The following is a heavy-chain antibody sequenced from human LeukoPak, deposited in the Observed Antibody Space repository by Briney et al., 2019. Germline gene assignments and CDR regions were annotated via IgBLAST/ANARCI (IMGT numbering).Heavy chain of an antibody. CDR1: GGSISSYY. J-gene: IGHJ5*02. CDR2: IYYSGST. Sequence: SETLSLTCTVSGGSISSYYWSWIRQPPGKGLEWIGYIYYSGSTNYNPSLKSRVTISVDTPKNQFSLKLSSVTAADTAVYYCARVFEYYDFWSGYSWFDPWGQGTLVTVSS. CDR3: ARVFEYYDFWSGYSWFDP. V-gene: IGHV4-59*01. D-gene: IGHD3-3*01.